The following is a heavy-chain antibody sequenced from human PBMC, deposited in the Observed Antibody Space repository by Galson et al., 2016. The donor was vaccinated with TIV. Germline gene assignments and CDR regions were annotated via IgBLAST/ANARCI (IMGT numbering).Heavy chain of an antibody. V-gene: IGHV2-70*04. CDR3: ARMSALGGVIDY. J-gene: IGHJ4*02. CDR2: IDWDDDK. Sequence: PALVKPTQTLTLTCSFSGFSLGTNGMRVSWIRQPPGKALEWLARIDWDDDKFYSTSLKTRLTISKDPSKDQVVLTMTNMDPIDTATYYCARMSALGGVIDYWGQGTLVTVSS. D-gene: IGHD3-16*01. CDR1: GFSLGTNGMR.